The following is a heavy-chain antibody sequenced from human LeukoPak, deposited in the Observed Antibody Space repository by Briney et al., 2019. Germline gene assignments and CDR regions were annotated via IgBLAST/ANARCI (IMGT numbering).Heavy chain of an antibody. V-gene: IGHV4-34*01. CDR3: ARKTMIVVVNWFDP. CDR2: INHSGST. Sequence: SETLSLTCAVYGGSFSGYYWSWIRQPPGKGLEWIGEINHSGSTNYNPSLKSRVTISVDTSKNQFSLKLSSVTAADTAVYYCARKTMIVVVNWFDPWGQGALVTVSS. J-gene: IGHJ5*02. D-gene: IGHD3-22*01. CDR1: GGSFSGYY.